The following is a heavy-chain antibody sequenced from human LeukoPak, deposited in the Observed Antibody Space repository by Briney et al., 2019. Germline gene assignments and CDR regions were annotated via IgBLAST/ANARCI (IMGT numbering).Heavy chain of an antibody. J-gene: IGHJ5*02. CDR1: GFTFSSFA. CDR3: ARDFGWFDP. V-gene: IGHV3-30*01. CDR2: ISHDGSNK. D-gene: IGHD3-3*01. Sequence: GGSLRLSCAASGFTFSSFAMHWVRQAPGKGLEWVAAISHDGSNKYHADSVKGRFTISRDNSKNTVYLQMNSLRAEDTAVYYCARDFGWFDPWGQGTLVTVSS.